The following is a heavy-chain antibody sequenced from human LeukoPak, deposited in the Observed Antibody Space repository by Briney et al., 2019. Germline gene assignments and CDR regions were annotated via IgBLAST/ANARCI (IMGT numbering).Heavy chain of an antibody. CDR1: GYTFTGYY. V-gene: IGHV1-2*02. CDR3: ARADLLRYFDWLFQGYFDH. J-gene: IGHJ4*02. CDR2: INTNSGGT. D-gene: IGHD3-9*01. Sequence: PSVNVSCTASGYTFTGYYMHWVRQAPGQGLEWMGWINTNSGGTNYAQKLQGRVTMTRDTSISTAYMALSRLRSDDTAVYYCARADLLRYFDWLFQGYFDHWGQGTLVTVSS.